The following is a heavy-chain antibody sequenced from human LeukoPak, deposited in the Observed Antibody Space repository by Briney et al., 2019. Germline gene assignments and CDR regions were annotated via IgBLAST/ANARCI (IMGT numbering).Heavy chain of an antibody. CDR2: IYYSGST. Sequence: SETLSLTCTVSGGSISSYYWSWIRQPPGKGLEWIGYIYYSGSTNYNPSLKSRVTISVDTSKNQFSLKLSSVTAAGTAVYYCAREAIAAAGLPHFDYWGQGTLVTVSS. J-gene: IGHJ4*02. CDR1: GGSISSYY. D-gene: IGHD6-13*01. CDR3: AREAIAAAGLPHFDY. V-gene: IGHV4-59*01.